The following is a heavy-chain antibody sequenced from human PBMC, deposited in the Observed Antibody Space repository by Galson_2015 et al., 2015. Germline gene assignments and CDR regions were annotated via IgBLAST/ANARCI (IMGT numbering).Heavy chain of an antibody. CDR2: IWYDGSNK. CDR1: GFTFSSYG. V-gene: IGHV3-33*01. Sequence: SLRLSCAASGFTFSSYGMHWVRQAPGKGLEWVAVIWYDGSNKYYADSVKGRFTISRDNSKNTLYLQMNSLRAEDTAVYYCARDCTAGKQQLVLGYWGQGTLVTVSS. J-gene: IGHJ4*02. D-gene: IGHD6-13*01. CDR3: ARDCTAGKQQLVLGY.